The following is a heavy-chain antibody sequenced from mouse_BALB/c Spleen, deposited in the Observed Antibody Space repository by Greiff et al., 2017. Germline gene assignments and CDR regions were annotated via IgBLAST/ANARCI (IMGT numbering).Heavy chain of an antibody. Sequence: EVMLVESGGGLVQPGGSLKLSCAASGFTFSSYGMSWVRQTPDKRLELVATINSNGGSTYYPDSVKGRFTISRDNAKNTLYLQMSSLKSEDTAMYYCARDYGYFDYWGQGTTLTVSS. V-gene: IGHV5-6-3*01. CDR3: ARDYGYFDY. J-gene: IGHJ2*01. D-gene: IGHD1-1*01. CDR2: INSNGGST. CDR1: GFTFSSYG.